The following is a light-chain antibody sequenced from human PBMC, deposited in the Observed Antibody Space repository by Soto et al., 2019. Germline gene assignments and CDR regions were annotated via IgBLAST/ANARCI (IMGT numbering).Light chain of an antibody. CDR1: SMDVGSYNL. J-gene: IGLJ1*01. Sequence: QSVLTQPASVSGSPGQSITISCTGTSMDVGSYNLVSCYQQQPRKAPKLMIYEGSKRPSGVSNRFSGSKSGNTASLTISGLQAEDEADYYCCSYAGSSTFYVFGTGTKVTV. CDR3: CSYAGSSTFYV. V-gene: IGLV2-23*01. CDR2: EGS.